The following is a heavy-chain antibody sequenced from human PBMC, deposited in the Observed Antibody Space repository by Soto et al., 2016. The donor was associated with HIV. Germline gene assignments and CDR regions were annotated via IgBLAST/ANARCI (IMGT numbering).Heavy chain of an antibody. CDR3: ARHSLDYDVVTGLNYYSLDV. CDR1: GGSFLGYY. Sequence: QVQLQQWGAGLLKPSETLSLTCAVNGGSFLGYYWTWIRQSPGKGLEWIAEINHSGSTKYNPSLKSRVIISVDTAKKQFSLNLTSVTAADTAVYYCARHSLDYDVVTGLNYYSLDVWGKRDHGHRLV. CDR2: INHSGST. V-gene: IGHV4-34*01. J-gene: IGHJ6*03. D-gene: IGHD3-9*01.